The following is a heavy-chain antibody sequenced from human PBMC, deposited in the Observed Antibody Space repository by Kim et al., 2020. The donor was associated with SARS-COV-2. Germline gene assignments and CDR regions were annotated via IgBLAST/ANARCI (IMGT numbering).Heavy chain of an antibody. CDR3: ARIAAAGTQYDY. V-gene: IGHV2-70*01. D-gene: IGHD6-13*01. J-gene: IGHJ4*02. Sequence: YYSTSLKTRLTISKDTSKNQVVLTMTNMDPVDTATYYCARIAAAGTQYDYWGQGTLVTVSS.